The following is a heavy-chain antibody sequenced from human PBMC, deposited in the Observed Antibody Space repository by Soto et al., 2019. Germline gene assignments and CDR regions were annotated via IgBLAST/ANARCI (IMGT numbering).Heavy chain of an antibody. CDR1: GGTFSRYS. CDR2: IIPIFGIA. CDR3: AREDRDRETGLVPAAIDGMDV. V-gene: IGHV1-69*08. Sequence: QVQLVQSGAEVKKPGSSVKVSCKASGGTFSRYSITWVRQAPGHGLEWIGRIIPIFGIASYAQKFQGRVTITADESTSTAYMELSSLRSDDTAVYYCAREDRDRETGLVPAAIDGMDVWGQGTTVTSP. D-gene: IGHD2-2*01. J-gene: IGHJ6*02.